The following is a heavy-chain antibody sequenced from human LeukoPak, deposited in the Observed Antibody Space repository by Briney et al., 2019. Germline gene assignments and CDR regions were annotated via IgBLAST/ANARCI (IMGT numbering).Heavy chain of an antibody. CDR1: GFTFSNAW. CDR2: IKRKTVGGTT. D-gene: IGHD5-12*01. CDR3: TSCGYSGYDSNY. V-gene: IGHV3-15*01. Sequence: GGSLRLSCAASGFTFSNAWMTWVRQAPGKGLEWVGRIKRKTVGGTTDYAAPVKGRFTISRDDSKDTLYLQMKSLIIADTAVYYCTSCGYSGYDSNYWGQGVLVTVSS. J-gene: IGHJ4*02.